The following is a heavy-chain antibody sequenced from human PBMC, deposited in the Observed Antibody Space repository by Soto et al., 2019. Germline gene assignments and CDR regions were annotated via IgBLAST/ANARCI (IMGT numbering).Heavy chain of an antibody. CDR3: ARLFISSPGYYYYYYMDV. CDR1: GGSISSYY. CDR2: IYYSGST. J-gene: IGHJ6*03. Sequence: PSEILSLTCTVSGGSISSYYWSWIRQPPGKGLEWIGYIYYSGSTNYNPSLKSRVTISVDTSKNHFSLKLSSVTAADTAVYYCARLFISSPGYYYYYYMDVWGKGTTVTVS. V-gene: IGHV4-59*08. D-gene: IGHD6-13*01.